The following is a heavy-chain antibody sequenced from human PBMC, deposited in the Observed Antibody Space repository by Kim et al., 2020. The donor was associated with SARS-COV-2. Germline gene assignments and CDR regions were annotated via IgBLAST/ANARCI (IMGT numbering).Heavy chain of an antibody. CDR3: AKPALTGYYIEGMGFDY. J-gene: IGHJ4*02. V-gene: IGHV3-30*18. D-gene: IGHD3-9*01. CDR2: ISYDGSNK. CDR1: GFTFSSYG. Sequence: GGSLRLSCAASGFTFSSYGMHWVRQAPGKGLEWVAVISYDGSNKYYADSVKGRFTISRDNSKNTMYLQMNSLRAEDTAVYYCAKPALTGYYIEGMGFDYWGQGTLVTVSS.